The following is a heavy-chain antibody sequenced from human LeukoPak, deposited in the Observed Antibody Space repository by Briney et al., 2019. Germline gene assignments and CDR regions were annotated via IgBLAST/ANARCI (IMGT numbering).Heavy chain of an antibody. CDR3: ARDRFAYGSGSYYNVPFPYGMDV. D-gene: IGHD3-10*01. CDR2: ISAYNGNT. Sequence: GASVKVSCKASGYTFTSYGISWVRQAPGQGLEWMGWISAYNGNTNYAQKLQGRVTMTTDTSTSTAYMELRSLRSDDTAVYYCARDRFAYGSGSYYNVPFPYGMDVWGQGTTVTVSS. V-gene: IGHV1-18*01. J-gene: IGHJ6*02. CDR1: GYTFTSYG.